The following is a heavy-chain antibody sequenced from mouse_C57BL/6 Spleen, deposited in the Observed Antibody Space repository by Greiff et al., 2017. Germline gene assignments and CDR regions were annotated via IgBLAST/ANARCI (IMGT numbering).Heavy chain of an antibody. CDR3: TTFMATGAY. Sequence: VQLQQSGAELVRPGASVKLSCTASGFNIKDDYMHWVKQRPEQGLEWIGWIDPENGDTEYASKFQGKATITADTSSNTAYLQRSSLTSEDTAVYYCTTFMATGAYWGQGTLVTVSA. J-gene: IGHJ3*01. CDR2: IDPENGDT. CDR1: GFNIKDDY. D-gene: IGHD1-1*01. V-gene: IGHV14-4*01.